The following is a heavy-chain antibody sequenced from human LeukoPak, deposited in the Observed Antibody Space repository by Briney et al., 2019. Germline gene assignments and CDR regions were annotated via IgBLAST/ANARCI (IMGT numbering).Heavy chain of an antibody. Sequence: EASVKVSCKASGYTFTSYYMHWVRQAPGQGLERMGIINPSGGSTSYAQKFQGRVTMTRDTSTSTVYMELSSLRSEDTAVYYCARGMMVRGPSDFFDYWDQGTLVTVSS. CDR2: INPSGGST. J-gene: IGHJ4*02. V-gene: IGHV1-46*01. CDR1: GYTFTSYY. CDR3: ARGMMVRGPSDFFDY. D-gene: IGHD3-10*01.